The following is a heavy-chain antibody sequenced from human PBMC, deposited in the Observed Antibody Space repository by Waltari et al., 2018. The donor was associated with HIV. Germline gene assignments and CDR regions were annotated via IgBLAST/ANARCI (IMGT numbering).Heavy chain of an antibody. Sequence: EVLLAESGGGLIQPGGSLGLSCTASNFRISGRHVTGIRQAPGGSLEWVAVIYPDDTTHYADSVSGRFTISRAKSRTKVFLLMNSLFVDDTATYFCATGVRYYGPWGQGTRVTVSS. CDR3: ATGVRYYGP. D-gene: IGHD3-22*01. CDR1: NFRISGRH. CDR2: IYPDDTT. J-gene: IGHJ5*02. V-gene: IGHV3-53*01.